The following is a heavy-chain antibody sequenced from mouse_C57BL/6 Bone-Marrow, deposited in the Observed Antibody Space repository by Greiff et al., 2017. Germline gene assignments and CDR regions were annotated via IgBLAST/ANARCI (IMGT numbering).Heavy chain of an antibody. D-gene: IGHD1-1*01. Sequence: VKLQQPGAELVKPGASVKLSCKASGYTFTSYWMQWVKQRPGQGLEWIGEIDPSDSYTNYNQKFKGKATLTVDTSSSTAYMQLSSLTSEDSAVYYCARSITTVVYGYFDVWGTGTTVTVSS. J-gene: IGHJ1*03. CDR2: IDPSDSYT. CDR1: GYTFTSYW. CDR3: ARSITTVVYGYFDV. V-gene: IGHV1-50*01.